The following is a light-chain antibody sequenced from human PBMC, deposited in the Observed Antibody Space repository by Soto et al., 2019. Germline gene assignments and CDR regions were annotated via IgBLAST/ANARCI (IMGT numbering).Light chain of an antibody. Sequence: QSALTQPASVSGSPGQSITNSCTGNSSDVGGYNYVSWYQQHPGKAPKLMIYEVSNRPSGVSNRFSGSKSGNTASLTISGLQAEDEADYYCSSYTSSSTLVVFGGGTKLTVL. CDR1: SSDVGGYNY. J-gene: IGLJ2*01. CDR2: EVS. V-gene: IGLV2-14*01. CDR3: SSYTSSSTLVV.